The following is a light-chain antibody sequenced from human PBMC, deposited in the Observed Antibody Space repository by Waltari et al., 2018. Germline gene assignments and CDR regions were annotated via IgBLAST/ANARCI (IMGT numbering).Light chain of an antibody. CDR3: SSYAGSTLM. CDR1: SSDVGGYDY. J-gene: IGLJ3*02. CDR2: AVN. Sequence: QSALTQPPSASGSPGQSVTISCTGTSSDVGGYDYVSWYQQHPGKAPKLMIYAVNKRPSGVPDRFSGSKSGNTASLTVSGLQAEDEADYYCSSYAGSTLMFGGGTKLTVL. V-gene: IGLV2-8*01.